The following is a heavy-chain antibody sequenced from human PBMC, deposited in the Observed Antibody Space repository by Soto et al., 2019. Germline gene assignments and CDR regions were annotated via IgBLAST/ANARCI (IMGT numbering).Heavy chain of an antibody. CDR3: ARDPVVGATCLDY. CDR1: GFTFSSYA. J-gene: IGHJ4*02. Sequence: QVQLVESGGGVVQPGRSLRLSCAASGFTFSSYAMHWVRQAPGKGLEWVAVISYDGSNKYYADSVKGRFTISRDNSKNSLYLEMNSLRAEDTAVYYGARDPVVGATCLDYWGPGTLVTVSS. CDR2: ISYDGSNK. V-gene: IGHV3-30-3*01. D-gene: IGHD1-26*01.